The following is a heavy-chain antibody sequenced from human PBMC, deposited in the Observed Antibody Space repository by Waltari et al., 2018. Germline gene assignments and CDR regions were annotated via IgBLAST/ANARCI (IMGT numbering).Heavy chain of an antibody. J-gene: IGHJ4*02. CDR2: IFPGDSDT. V-gene: IGHV5-51*01. CDR3: ARPLYSGWETQQYFDV. D-gene: IGHD5-12*01. CDR1: GDNCIHYW. Sequence: EERLVQSGAEVKRPGESLQISCQASGDNCIHYWVGWVRQMPGKGLEWSGLIFPGDSDTRYSPSFHGQVTISVDTSITTAYLRWDSRKASDTSTYFCARPLYSGWETQQYFDVWGQGTLVTVSS.